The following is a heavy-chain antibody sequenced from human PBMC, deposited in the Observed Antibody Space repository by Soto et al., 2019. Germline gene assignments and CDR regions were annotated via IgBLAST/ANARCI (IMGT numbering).Heavy chain of an antibody. CDR1: GFTFSNYG. Sequence: QVQLVESGGGVVQPGRSLRLSCAGSGFTFSNYGLHWLRQAPGKGLEWVAVISYDGSHKYYADSVQGRFTISRDNSNNMLYLQMDSLRAEDTAVYYCAKDGAPRYCSRSSCHPAGAYGGQGTLVTVSS. V-gene: IGHV3-30*18. CDR3: AKDGAPRYCSRSSCHPAGAY. CDR2: ISYDGSHK. D-gene: IGHD2-15*01. J-gene: IGHJ4*02.